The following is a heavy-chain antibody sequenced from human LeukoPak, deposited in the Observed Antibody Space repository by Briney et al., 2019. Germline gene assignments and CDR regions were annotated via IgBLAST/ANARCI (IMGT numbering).Heavy chain of an antibody. CDR2: IYHSGST. CDR1: GYSISSGYY. Sequence: SETLSLTCTVSGYSISSGYYWGWIRQPPGKGLEWIGSIYHSGSTYYNPSLKSRVTISVDTSKNQFSLKLSSVTAADTAVYYCARDGQRVYYYMDVWGKGTTVTASS. CDR3: ARDGQRVYYYMDV. V-gene: IGHV4-38-2*02. J-gene: IGHJ6*03.